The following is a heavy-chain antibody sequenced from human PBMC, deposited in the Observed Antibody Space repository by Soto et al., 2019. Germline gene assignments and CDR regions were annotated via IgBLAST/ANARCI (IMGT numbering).Heavy chain of an antibody. V-gene: IGHV3-66*01. CDR3: ARDDYGGNSRYFDL. J-gene: IGHJ2*01. CDR2: IYSGGST. CDR1: GFTFSSHY. Sequence: EVQLVESGGGLVQPGGSLRLSCAASGFTFSSHYMSWVRQAPGKGLEWVAVIYSGGSTYYTDSVKGRFTISRDNSKNTLFLQMNSMRAEDTAVYYCARDDYGGNSRYFDLWGRGTLVTVSS. D-gene: IGHD4-17*01.